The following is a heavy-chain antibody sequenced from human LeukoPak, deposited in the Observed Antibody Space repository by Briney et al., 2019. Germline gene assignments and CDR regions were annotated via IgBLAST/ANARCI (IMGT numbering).Heavy chain of an antibody. V-gene: IGHV4-61*02. CDR3: ARDRPEVRYCSSTSRKDAFDI. CDR1: GGSISSGSYY. CDR2: IYTSGST. J-gene: IGHJ3*02. D-gene: IGHD2-2*01. Sequence: SETLSLTCTVSGGSISSGSYYWSWIRQPAGKGLEWIGRIYTSGSTNYDPSLKSRVTISVDTSENQFSLKLSSVTAADTAVYYCARDRPEVRYCSSTSRKDAFDIWGQGTMVTVSS.